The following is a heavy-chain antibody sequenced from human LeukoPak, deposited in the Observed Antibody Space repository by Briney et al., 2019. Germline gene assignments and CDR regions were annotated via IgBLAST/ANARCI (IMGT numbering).Heavy chain of an antibody. Sequence: SVKVSCKASGGTFSRYAISWVRQAPGQGLEWMGGIVPIFRTVNYAQKFLGTVTITADESTSTAYMELGSLRSEDTAVYFCATTSLTTWDGRTSLDYNWFDPWGQGTLLTVSS. D-gene: IGHD1/OR15-1a*01. J-gene: IGHJ5*02. CDR2: IVPIFRTV. CDR3: ATTSLTTWDGRTSLDYNWFDP. V-gene: IGHV1-69*13. CDR1: GGTFSRYA.